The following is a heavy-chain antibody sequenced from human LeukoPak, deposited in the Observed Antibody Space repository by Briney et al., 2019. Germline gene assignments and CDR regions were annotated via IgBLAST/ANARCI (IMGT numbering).Heavy chain of an antibody. CDR3: AREEASIAVAGTVPDFDY. CDR1: GGSFSGYY. CDR2: INHSGST. Sequence: SETLSLTCAVYGGSFSGYYWSWIRQPPGKGLEWIGEINHSGSTNYNPSLKSRVTISVDTSKNQFSLKLSSVTAADTAVYYCAREEASIAVAGTVPDFDYWGQGTLV. V-gene: IGHV4-34*01. J-gene: IGHJ4*02. D-gene: IGHD6-19*01.